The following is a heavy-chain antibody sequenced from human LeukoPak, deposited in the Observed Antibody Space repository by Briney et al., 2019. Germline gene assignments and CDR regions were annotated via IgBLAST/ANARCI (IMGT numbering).Heavy chain of an antibody. Sequence: SETLSLTCTVSGGSISSYYWSWIRQPAGMGLEWIGRIYTSGSTNYNPSLKSRVTISVDTSKNQFSLKLSSVTAADTAVYYCARIAAAGPSYYYYYMDVWGKGTTVTVSS. CDR2: IYTSGST. V-gene: IGHV4-4*07. CDR3: ARIAAAGPSYYYYYMDV. J-gene: IGHJ6*03. CDR1: GGSISSYY. D-gene: IGHD6-13*01.